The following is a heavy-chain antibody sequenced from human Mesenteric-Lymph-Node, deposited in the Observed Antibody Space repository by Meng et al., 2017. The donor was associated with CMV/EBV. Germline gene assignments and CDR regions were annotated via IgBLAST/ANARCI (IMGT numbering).Heavy chain of an antibody. CDR2: ILYDGSTK. D-gene: IGHD3-3*01. Sequence: GESLKISCAASGFTLSPYTMHWVRQAPGKGLEWVTIILYDGSTKYYADNLKGRFTISRDNSNNTLYLQMNSLRAEDTAVYYCARELRFWNGYLIYAMDVWGQGTTVTVSS. CDR3: ARELRFWNGYLIYAMDV. CDR1: GFTLSPYT. V-gene: IGHV3-30-3*01. J-gene: IGHJ6*02.